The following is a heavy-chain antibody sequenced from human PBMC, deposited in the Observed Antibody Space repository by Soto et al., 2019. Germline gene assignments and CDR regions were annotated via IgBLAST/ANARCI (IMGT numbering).Heavy chain of an antibody. CDR1: GYTFTTYA. CDR2: INPATGHT. Sequence: QVQLVQSGAEVKKPGASVKVSCKASGYTFTTYALHWVRQAPGQRPEWMGWINPATGHTKYSQKFQDRVTSTPDTYASTGYMELSSLRSEDTAVYYCGRSVVGATGEILYNAMDVWGQGTTVTVSS. V-gene: IGHV1-3*01. CDR3: GRSVVGATGEILYNAMDV. D-gene: IGHD1-26*01. J-gene: IGHJ6*02.